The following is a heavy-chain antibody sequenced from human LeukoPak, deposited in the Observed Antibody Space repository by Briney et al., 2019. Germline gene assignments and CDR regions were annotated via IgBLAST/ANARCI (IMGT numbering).Heavy chain of an antibody. D-gene: IGHD6-13*01. CDR3: ARRGGYSSSRPRYFDY. CDR1: WGSFSGYY. CDR2: INHSGST. V-gene: IGHV4-34*04. Sequence: SDTLSLSSTLGWGSFSGYYWRWTCQPPCRGQEWIGGINHSGSTNDNPSLRSRASISVATSKNQFSLKLSSVTAADTAVYSCARRGGYSSSRPRYFDYWGQGTLVTVSS. J-gene: IGHJ4*02.